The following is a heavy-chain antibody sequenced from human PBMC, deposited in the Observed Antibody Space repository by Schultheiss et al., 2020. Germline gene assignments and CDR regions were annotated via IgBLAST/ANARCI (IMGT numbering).Heavy chain of an antibody. D-gene: IGHD4-11*01. J-gene: IGHJ6*03. Sequence: SETLSLTCTVSGASISSDYWSWIRQPPGKGLEWIGHIYYSGVTDYNPSLKSRVILSVDRSKNQFSLKVTSVNAADTAVYYCGRTPWPSKYTDVWGKGTTVTVSS. CDR2: IYYSGVT. CDR1: GASISSDY. CDR3: GRTPWPSKYTDV. V-gene: IGHV4-59*01.